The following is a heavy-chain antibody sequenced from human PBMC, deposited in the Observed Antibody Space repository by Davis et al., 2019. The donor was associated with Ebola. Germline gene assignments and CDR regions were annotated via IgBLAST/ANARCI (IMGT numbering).Heavy chain of an antibody. V-gene: IGHV3-74*03. CDR3: ATELAVTNYYYGLDV. D-gene: IGHD4-11*01. CDR1: GTSFSLYW. CDR2: INTAGIST. Sequence: HTGGSLRLSCEASGTSFSLYWLHWVRQVPGKGLVWVSRINTAGISTTYADSVRGRFTISRDNAKNTLYLQMNSLRAEDTAVYYCATELAVTNYYYGLDVWGQGTTVTVSS. J-gene: IGHJ6*02.